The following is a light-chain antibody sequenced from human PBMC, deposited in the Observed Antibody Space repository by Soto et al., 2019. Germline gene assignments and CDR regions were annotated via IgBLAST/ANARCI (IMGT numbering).Light chain of an antibody. CDR1: SSDVGDNNY. J-gene: IGLJ2*01. Sequence: QSALTQPLSVSGSPGQSVTISCTGTSSDVGDNNYVSWYQQHPGKAPKLMIYDVSKRPSGVPDRFSGSKSGNTASLTISGLQAEEEADYYCCSYAGSVVFGGGTKVTVL. CDR2: DVS. CDR3: CSYAGSVV. V-gene: IGLV2-11*01.